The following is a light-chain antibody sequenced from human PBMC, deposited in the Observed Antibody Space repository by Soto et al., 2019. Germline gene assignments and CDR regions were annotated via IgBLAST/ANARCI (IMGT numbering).Light chain of an antibody. V-gene: IGKV3-15*01. CDR3: QQYNNWPPLT. J-gene: IGKJ4*01. Sequence: EIMMTQSPATLSVSPGERATLSCRASQSVSSNLAWYQQKPGQPPRLLIYGASTRATGIPARFSGSGSDTEFTLTISSLQSEDVAVYYCQQYNNWPPLTFGGGTKVEIK. CDR2: GAS. CDR1: QSVSSN.